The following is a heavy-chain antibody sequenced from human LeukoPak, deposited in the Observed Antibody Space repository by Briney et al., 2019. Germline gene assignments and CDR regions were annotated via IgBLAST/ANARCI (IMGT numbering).Heavy chain of an antibody. D-gene: IGHD3-9*01. CDR3: ARDLRLFDY. CDR1: GYTFTGYY. V-gene: IGHV1-46*01. CDR2: INPSGGST. Sequence: ASVKVSCKASGYTFTGYYMHWVRQAPGQGLEWMGWINPSGGSTSYAQKFQGRVTMTRDMSTSTVYMELSSLRSEDTAVYYCARDLRLFDYWGQGTLVTVSS. J-gene: IGHJ4*02.